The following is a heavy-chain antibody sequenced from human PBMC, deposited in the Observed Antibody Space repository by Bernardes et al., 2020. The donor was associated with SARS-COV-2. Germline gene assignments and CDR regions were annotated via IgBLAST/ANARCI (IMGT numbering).Heavy chain of an antibody. J-gene: IGHJ5*02. CDR3: ATSAAMTFRGWFDP. CDR2: FYPEDGET. D-gene: IGHD6-25*01. V-gene: IGHV1-24*01. Sequence: ASVKVSCKVSGYTLTELSMHWVRQAPGKGLEWMGGFYPEDGETIYPQKFQGRVTMTEDTSTDTAYMELSSLRSEDTAVYYWATSAAMTFRGWFDPWGQGTLVTVSS. CDR1: GYTLTELS.